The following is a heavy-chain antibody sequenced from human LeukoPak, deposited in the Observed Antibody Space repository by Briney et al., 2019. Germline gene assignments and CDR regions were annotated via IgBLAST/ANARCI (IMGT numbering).Heavy chain of an antibody. J-gene: IGHJ4*02. CDR1: GFTFTNYA. V-gene: IGHV3-23*01. D-gene: IGHD6-19*01. CDR2: ISGSGGST. Sequence: SGGSLRLSCSASGFTFTNYAMSWVRQASGKGVEWVSSISGSGGSTYYAASVRGRFTISRDNSKNALSLQMNSLRGEDTALYYCTKGVNSGSIDYWGQGTLVTVSS. CDR3: TKGVNSGSIDY.